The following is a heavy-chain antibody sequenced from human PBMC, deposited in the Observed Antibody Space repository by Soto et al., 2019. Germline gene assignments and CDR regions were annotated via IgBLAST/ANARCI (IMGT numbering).Heavy chain of an antibody. CDR2: INAGNGNT. D-gene: IGHD2-15*01. CDR1: GYTFTSYA. V-gene: IGHV1-3*01. J-gene: IGHJ4*02. Sequence: ASVKVSCKASGYTFTSYAMHWVRQAPGQRLEWMGWINAGNGNTKYSQKFQGRVTITTDTSTSTAYMELRSLRSDDTAVYYCARDHGYCSGGTCYPRYWGQGTLVTVSS. CDR3: ARDHGYCSGGTCYPRY.